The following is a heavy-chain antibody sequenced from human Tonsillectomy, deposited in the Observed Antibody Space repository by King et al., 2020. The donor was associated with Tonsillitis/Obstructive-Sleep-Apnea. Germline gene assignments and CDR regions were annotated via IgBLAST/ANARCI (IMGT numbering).Heavy chain of an antibody. CDR3: AKATITGTAAFDI. V-gene: IGHV3-9*01. CDR2: FSWNSGSI. CDR1: GFTFDDYA. D-gene: IGHD1-20*01. J-gene: IGHJ3*02. Sequence: VQLVESGGGLVQPGRSLRLSCAASGFTFDDYAMYWVRQAPGKGLEWVSGFSWNSGSIGYADSVKGLFTISRDNAKNSLYLQMNSLRAEDTALYYCAKATITGTAAFDIWGQGTMVTVSS.